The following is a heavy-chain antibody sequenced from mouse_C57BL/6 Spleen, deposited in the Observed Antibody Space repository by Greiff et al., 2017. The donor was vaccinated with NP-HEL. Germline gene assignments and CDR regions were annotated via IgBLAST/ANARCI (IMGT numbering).Heavy chain of an antibody. CDR3: ARNGIYDYPYYYAMDY. Sequence: VQLQQSGPGLVQPSQSLSITCTVSGFSLTSYGVHWVRQSPGKGLEWLGVIWSGGSTDYNAAFISRLSISKDNSKSQVFFKMNSLQADDTAIYYCARNGIYDYPYYYAMDYWGQGTSVTVSS. V-gene: IGHV2-2*01. D-gene: IGHD2-4*01. CDR2: IWSGGST. J-gene: IGHJ4*01. CDR1: GFSLTSYG.